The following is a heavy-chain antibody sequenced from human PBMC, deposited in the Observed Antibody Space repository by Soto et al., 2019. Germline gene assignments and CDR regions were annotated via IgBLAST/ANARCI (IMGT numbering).Heavy chain of an antibody. CDR2: IHYNGNT. CDR1: GGSISSSSYY. V-gene: IGHV4-39*06. Sequence: SETLSLTCTVSGGSISSSSYYWGWIRQPPGKGLEWIESIHYNGNTYYNPSLKSRVTISGDRSKNQFTLQLSSVTAADTAIYYCATSYGNAWYTYWGQGTQVTVSS. CDR3: ATSYGNAWYTY. D-gene: IGHD6-13*01. J-gene: IGHJ4*02.